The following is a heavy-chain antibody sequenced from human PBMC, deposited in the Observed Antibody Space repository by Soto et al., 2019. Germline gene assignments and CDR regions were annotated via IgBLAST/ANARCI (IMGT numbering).Heavy chain of an antibody. CDR1: GFTFSSYA. J-gene: IGHJ6*02. CDR2: ISGSGGNT. CDR3: AKEARITMVRGWYYGMDV. V-gene: IGHV3-23*01. D-gene: IGHD3-10*01. Sequence: PGGSLRLSCAASGFTFSSYAMNWVRKAPGKGLEWVSAISGSGGNTYYADSVKGRFTISRDNSKNTLYLQMNRLRAEDTAVYYCAKEARITMVRGWYYGMDVCRQGTTVTACS.